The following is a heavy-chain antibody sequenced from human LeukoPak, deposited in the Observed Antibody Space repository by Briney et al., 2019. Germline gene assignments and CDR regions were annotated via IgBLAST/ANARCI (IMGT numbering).Heavy chain of an antibody. J-gene: IGHJ4*02. CDR1: XXXFXXYG. Sequence: XKAXXXXFXXYGIXWVXQAPGXGVGGMGXXXXXNVNTNYAQKLQPRVPMTTDTSTSTAYMELRSLTSDDTAVYYCARVPTYCSGGSCYPDNYYFDYWGQGTLVTVSS. CDR3: ARVPTYCSGGSCYPDNYYFDY. CDR2: XXXXNVNT. V-gene: IGHV1-18*04. D-gene: IGHD2-15*01.